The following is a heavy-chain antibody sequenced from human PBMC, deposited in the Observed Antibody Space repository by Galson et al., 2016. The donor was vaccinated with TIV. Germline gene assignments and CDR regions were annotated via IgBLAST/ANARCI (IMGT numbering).Heavy chain of an antibody. Sequence: VKVSCKVSGYTFTDYYMHWVQQAPGKGLEWMGLVDPDDGETIYAEKFQGRVTITADTSTDTAYMELSSLRSEDTAVYYCATGVGAAQYYYSSYMDVWGKGTTVTVSS. CDR1: GYTFTDYY. V-gene: IGHV1-69-2*01. J-gene: IGHJ6*03. CDR3: ATGVGAAQYYYSSYMDV. D-gene: IGHD1-26*01. CDR2: VDPDDGET.